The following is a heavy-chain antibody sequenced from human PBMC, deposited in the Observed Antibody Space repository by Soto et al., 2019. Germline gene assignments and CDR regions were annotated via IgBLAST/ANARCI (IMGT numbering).Heavy chain of an antibody. CDR2: IYYSGST. CDR3: ARREIYGDLQEIYFDY. J-gene: IGHJ4*02. Sequence: QLQLQESGPGLVKPSETLSLTCTVSGGFISSSSYYWGWIRQPPGKGLEWIGSIYYSGSTYYNPSLKSRVTISVDTSKNQFSLKLSSVTAADTAVYYCARREIYGDLQEIYFDYWGQGTLVTVSS. V-gene: IGHV4-39*01. CDR1: GGFISSSSYY. D-gene: IGHD4-17*01.